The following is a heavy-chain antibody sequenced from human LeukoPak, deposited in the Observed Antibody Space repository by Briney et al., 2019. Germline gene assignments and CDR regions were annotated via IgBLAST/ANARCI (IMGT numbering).Heavy chain of an antibody. J-gene: IGHJ5*02. D-gene: IGHD6-19*01. V-gene: IGHV1-3*01. CDR3: ARGAPIRVAVAATFDP. Sequence: ASVKVSCKTSGFTFATYTMHWVRQAPGQRLEWMGWINAANGNTQYSQKFQGRVTITRDTSASTAYMELSSLRSEDTAVYYCARGAPIRVAVAATFDPWGQGTLVTVPS. CDR2: INAANGNT. CDR1: GFTFATYT.